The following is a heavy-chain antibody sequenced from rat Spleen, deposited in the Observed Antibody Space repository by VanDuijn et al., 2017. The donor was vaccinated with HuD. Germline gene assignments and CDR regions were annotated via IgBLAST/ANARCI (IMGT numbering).Heavy chain of an antibody. V-gene: IGHV5-25*01. CDR3: ARQWDY. Sequence: EVKLVESGGGLVQPGRSMKLSCAASGFTFSNYDMAWVRQAPKKGLEWVAAIVDDGSNTFYRDSVKGRFTISRDNAKSTLYLQVDSLRSEDTATYYCARQWDYWGQGVMVTVSS. CDR1: GFTFSNYD. J-gene: IGHJ2*01. CDR2: IVDDGSNT.